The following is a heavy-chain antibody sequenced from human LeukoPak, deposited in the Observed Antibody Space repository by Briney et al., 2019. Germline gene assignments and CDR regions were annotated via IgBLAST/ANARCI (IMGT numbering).Heavy chain of an antibody. Sequence: GGSLRLSCAASGFTFNTYAMSWVRQAPGKGLEWVSAISGSGGSTYYADSVKGRFTISRDNSKNTLYLQMNSLRAEDTAVYYCAKDGPNSSGWFPLFDYWGQGTLVTVSS. J-gene: IGHJ4*02. CDR3: AKDGPNSSGWFPLFDY. D-gene: IGHD6-19*01. CDR1: GFTFNTYA. CDR2: ISGSGGST. V-gene: IGHV3-23*01.